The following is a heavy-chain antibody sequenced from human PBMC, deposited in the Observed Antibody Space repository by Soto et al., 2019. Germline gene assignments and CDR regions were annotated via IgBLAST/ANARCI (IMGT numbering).Heavy chain of an antibody. J-gene: IGHJ4*02. Sequence: EVQLLESGGGLVRPGGSLRLSCVASTFTFTDYAMSWVRQAPGEGLERVSGISGSGGTTYYAESGKGRFSIYRDNSKNTLYLHLNNLRVEDTAIYYCATISDRGIAAALDSWGQGTLVTVSS. CDR3: ATISDRGIAAALDS. CDR1: TFTFTDYA. V-gene: IGHV3-23*01. D-gene: IGHD6-13*01. CDR2: ISGSGGTT.